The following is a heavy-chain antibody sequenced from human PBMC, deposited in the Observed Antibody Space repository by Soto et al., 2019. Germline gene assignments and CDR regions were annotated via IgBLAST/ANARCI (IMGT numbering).Heavy chain of an antibody. CDR1: GFSFGSYG. Sequence: GGSLRLSCAGSGFSFGSYGMHWVRQAPGKGLEWVALISHDGTNKYYADSVRGRFTISRDNSQNTLYVQMNGLRVEDTAIYYCARELPSYSKTWPAYWGQGTLVTVSS. J-gene: IGHJ4*02. CDR3: ARELPSYSKTWPAY. V-gene: IGHV3-30*03. D-gene: IGHD6-13*01. CDR2: ISHDGTNK.